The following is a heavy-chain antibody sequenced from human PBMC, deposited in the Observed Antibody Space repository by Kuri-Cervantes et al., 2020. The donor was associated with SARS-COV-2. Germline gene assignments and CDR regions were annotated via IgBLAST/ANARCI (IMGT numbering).Heavy chain of an antibody. CDR2: INHSGST. V-gene: IGHV4-34*01. CDR3: AGSPGGVFDC. J-gene: IGHJ4*02. Sequence: SETLSLTCAVYGGSFRAYYWSWIRQPPGKGLEWTGEINHSGSTNYNPSLKSRVTISVDTSKHQLSLKLSSVTAADTAVYYCAGSPGGVFDCWGQGTLVTVSS. CDR1: GGSFRAYY. D-gene: IGHD3-16*01.